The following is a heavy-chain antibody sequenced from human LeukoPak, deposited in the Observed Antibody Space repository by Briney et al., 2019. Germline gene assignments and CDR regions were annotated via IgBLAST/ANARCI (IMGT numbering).Heavy chain of an antibody. V-gene: IGHV1-24*01. CDR3: ARVGSTYFFDY. Sequence: GASVRVSCKVSGYTLTELSMHWVRQAPGKGLEWMGGFDPEDGETIYAQKFQGRVTITRNTSISTAYMELSSLRSEDTAVYYCARVGSTYFFDYWGQGTLVTVSS. J-gene: IGHJ4*02. D-gene: IGHD2-2*01. CDR1: GYTLTELS. CDR2: FDPEDGET.